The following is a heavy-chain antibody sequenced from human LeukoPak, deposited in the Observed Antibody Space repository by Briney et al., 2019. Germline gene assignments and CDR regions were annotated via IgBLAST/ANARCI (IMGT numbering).Heavy chain of an antibody. CDR3: ARGLFNYYDSTAYYPLHY. D-gene: IGHD3-22*01. CDR2: MNPNSGNT. V-gene: IGHV1-8*01. J-gene: IGHJ4*02. CDR1: GYTFTSYD. Sequence: GASVKVSCKASGYTFTSYDINWVRQATGQGLEWMGWMNPNSGNTGYAQKFQGRVTITRNTSISTAYMELSSLRSEDTAVYYCARGLFNYYDSTAYYPLHYWGQGTLVTVSS.